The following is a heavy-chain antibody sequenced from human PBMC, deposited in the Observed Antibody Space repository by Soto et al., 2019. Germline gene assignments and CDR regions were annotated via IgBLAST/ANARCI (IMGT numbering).Heavy chain of an antibody. J-gene: IGHJ6*02. CDR3: AKDGTTGGIHYYGMDV. CDR1: GFTFTSYG. Sequence: GGSLRLSCEVSGFTFTSYGMNWVRQAPDKGLEWVSTIGRGGDTFYADSVRGRFTISRDNSKNTPFLQMNSLRAEDTALYFCAKDGTTGGIHYYGMDVWGQGTTVTVSS. CDR2: IGRGGDT. V-gene: IGHV3-23*01. D-gene: IGHD2-15*01.